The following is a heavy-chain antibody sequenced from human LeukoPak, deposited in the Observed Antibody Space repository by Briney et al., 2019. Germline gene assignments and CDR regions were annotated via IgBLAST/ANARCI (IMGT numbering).Heavy chain of an antibody. CDR3: ASPNYDSSGYYYVS. J-gene: IGHJ5*02. Sequence: SETLSLTCTVSGGSISSYYWSWIRQPAGKGLEWIGRIYTSGSTNYNPSLKSRVTMSVDTSKNQFSLKLSSVTAADTAVYYCASPNYDSSGYYYVSWGQGTLVTVSS. CDR2: IYTSGST. D-gene: IGHD3-22*01. V-gene: IGHV4-4*07. CDR1: GGSISSYY.